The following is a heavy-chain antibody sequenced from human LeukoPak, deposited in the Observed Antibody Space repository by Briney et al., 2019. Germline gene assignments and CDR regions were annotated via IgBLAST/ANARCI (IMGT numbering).Heavy chain of an antibody. J-gene: IGHJ4*02. V-gene: IGHV4-34*01. CDR3: ARFPPPYSSGWYHFDY. CDR2: INHSGST. CDR1: GGSFSGYY. Sequence: SATLSLTCAVYGGSFSGYYWSWIRQPPGKGLEWIGEINHSGSTNYNPSLKSRVTISVDTSKNQFSLKLSSVTAADTAVYYCARFPPPYSSGWYHFDYWGQGTLVTVSS. D-gene: IGHD6-19*01.